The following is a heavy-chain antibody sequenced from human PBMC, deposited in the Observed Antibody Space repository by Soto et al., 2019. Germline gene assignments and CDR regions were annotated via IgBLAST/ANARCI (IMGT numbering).Heavy chain of an antibody. CDR1: GYTFTSYG. CDR3: ARDRCTTDRCYTHHFDV. Sequence: QVQLVQSGGEVTKPGASVKVSCKSSGYTFTSYGVSWVRQAPGQGLEWLGWISVYTGNTKHAQKFQDRVTLTTEASTITAYMELRSMRSDDTAVYYCARDRCTTDRCYTHHFDVWGQGTTVTVSS. CDR2: ISVYTGNT. V-gene: IGHV1-18*04. J-gene: IGHJ6*02. D-gene: IGHD2-8*01.